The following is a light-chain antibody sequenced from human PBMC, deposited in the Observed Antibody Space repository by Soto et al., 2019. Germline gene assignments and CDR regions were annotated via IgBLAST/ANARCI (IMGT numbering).Light chain of an antibody. J-gene: IGLJ1*01. CDR2: EVS. V-gene: IGLV2-14*02. CDR1: SSDVGGYNL. CDR3: SSYTSSSTLYV. Sequence: QSAPTQPASVSGSPGQSITISCTGTSSDVGGYNLVSWYQQYPGKAPKLMIYEVSNRPSGVSNRFSGSKSGNTASLTISGLQAEDEADYYCSSYTSSSTLYVFGTGTKVTVL.